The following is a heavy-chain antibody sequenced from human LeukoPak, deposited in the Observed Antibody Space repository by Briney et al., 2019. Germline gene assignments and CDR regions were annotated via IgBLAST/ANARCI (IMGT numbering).Heavy chain of an antibody. CDR1: GYTFTSYY. Sequence: ASVKVSCKASGYTFTSYYMHWVRQAPGQGLEWMGIINPSGGSTSYAQKFQGRVTMTRDTSTSTVYMELSSLRSEDTAAYYCARGYYGSGSPYSFDFWGQGTLVTVSS. V-gene: IGHV1-46*01. CDR3: ARGYYGSGSPYSFDF. D-gene: IGHD3-10*01. CDR2: INPSGGST. J-gene: IGHJ4*02.